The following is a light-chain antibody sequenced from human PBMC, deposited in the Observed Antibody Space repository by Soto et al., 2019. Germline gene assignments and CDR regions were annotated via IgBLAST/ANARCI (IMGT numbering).Light chain of an antibody. CDR3: QQYTSSSPWT. CDR1: QSIGRL. Sequence: DIQMTQSPSTLPASVGDRVTITCQASQSIGRLLAWYQQKPGKAPNLLIYDGSSLEGGVPSRFSGSGSGTEFTLSISSLQPDDFATYCCQQYTSSSPWTFGQGTNVDIK. V-gene: IGKV1-5*01. CDR2: DGS. J-gene: IGKJ1*01.